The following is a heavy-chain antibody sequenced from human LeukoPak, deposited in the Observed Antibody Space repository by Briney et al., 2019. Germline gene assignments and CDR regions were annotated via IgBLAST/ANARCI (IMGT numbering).Heavy chain of an antibody. Sequence: PGRSLRLSCAASGFTFDDYAMHWVRQAPGKGLEWVSGISWNSGSIGYADSVKGRFTISRDNAKNSLYLQMNSLRAEDTALYYCAKDSARAVFDYWGQGTLVTVSS. J-gene: IGHJ4*02. CDR1: GFTFDDYA. CDR3: AKDSARAVFDY. D-gene: IGHD6-19*01. CDR2: ISWNSGSI. V-gene: IGHV3-9*01.